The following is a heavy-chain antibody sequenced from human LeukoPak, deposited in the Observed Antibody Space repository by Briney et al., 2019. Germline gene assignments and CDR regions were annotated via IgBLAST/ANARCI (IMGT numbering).Heavy chain of an antibody. D-gene: IGHD3-10*01. J-gene: IGHJ5*02. CDR2: IYWDDDK. V-gene: IGHV2-5*02. CDR3: AHLPGSYYGSGTLGVFDP. Sequence: SGPTLVKPTQTLTLTCTFSGFSLSTSGVGVGWFRQPPGEALEWLALIYWDDDKRYSPCLKSRLTITKDTSKNQVVLIMTNMDPVDTATYYCAHLPGSYYGSGTLGVFDPWGQGTLVTVSS. CDR1: GFSLSTSGVG.